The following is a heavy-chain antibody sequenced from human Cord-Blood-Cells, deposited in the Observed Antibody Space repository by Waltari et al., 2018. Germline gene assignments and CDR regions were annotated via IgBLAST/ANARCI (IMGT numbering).Heavy chain of an antibody. J-gene: IGHJ4*02. CDR2: ISSSSSYI. V-gene: IGHV3-21*01. CDR1: GFTFSSYS. D-gene: IGHD7-27*01. CDR3: ARDSGDHYFDY. Sequence: EVQLVESGGGLVKPGGSLRLSCAAAGFTFSSYSMNWVRQAPGKGLEWVSSISSSSSYIYYADSVKGRFTISRDNAKNSLYLQMNSLRAEDTAVYYCARDSGDHYFDYWGQGTLVTVSS.